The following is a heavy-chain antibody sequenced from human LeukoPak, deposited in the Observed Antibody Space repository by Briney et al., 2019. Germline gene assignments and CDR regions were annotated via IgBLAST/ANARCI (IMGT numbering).Heavy chain of an antibody. CDR2: ISGSSSST. D-gene: IGHD3-10*01. CDR1: GFTFSSYA. V-gene: IGHV3-23*01. CDR3: AKDTLWFGESDAFDI. Sequence: GGSLRLSCAASGFTFSSYAMDWVRQAPGKGLEWVSTISGSSSSTYYADSVKGRFTISRDNSKNTLYLQMNSLRAEDTAVYYCAKDTLWFGESDAFDIWGQGTMVTVSS. J-gene: IGHJ3*02.